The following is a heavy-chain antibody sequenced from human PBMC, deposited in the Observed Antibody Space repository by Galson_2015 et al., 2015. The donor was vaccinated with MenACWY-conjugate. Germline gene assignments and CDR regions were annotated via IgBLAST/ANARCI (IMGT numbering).Heavy chain of an antibody. Sequence: SLRLSCAASGFIFSSYAMSWVRQAPGKGLEWVSAMSGSGGSRNYADSVKGRFTISRDNSKNTLYLQMNTLRAEDTAVYYCAKTYCSRTNCREPNWYSDLWGRGTLVTVSS. J-gene: IGHJ2*01. CDR3: AKTYCSRTNCREPNWYSDL. CDR2: MSGSGGSR. CDR1: GFIFSSYA. D-gene: IGHD2-2*01. V-gene: IGHV3-23*01.